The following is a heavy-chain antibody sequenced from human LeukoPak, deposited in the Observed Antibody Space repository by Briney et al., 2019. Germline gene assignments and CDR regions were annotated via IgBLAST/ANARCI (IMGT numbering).Heavy chain of an antibody. V-gene: IGHV3-53*01. CDR1: GGSFSGYY. J-gene: IGHJ3*02. D-gene: IGHD1-26*01. CDR2: IYSGGST. CDR3: ARELREHGVFDI. Sequence: ETLSLTCAVYGGSFSGYYWSWIRQPPGKGLEWVSEIYSGGSTYYAASVKGRFSISRDNSKNTVYLQMNSLRVEDTAVYYCARELREHGVFDIWGQGIMVTVSS.